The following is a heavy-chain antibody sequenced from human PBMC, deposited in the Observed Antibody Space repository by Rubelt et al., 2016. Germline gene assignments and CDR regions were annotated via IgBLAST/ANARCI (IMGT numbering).Heavy chain of an antibody. CDR1: GFTFSSYA. CDR2: ISGSGGST. CDR3: AKASDIRLYGMDV. D-gene: IGHD2-15*01. Sequence: EVQLVESGGGLVQPGGSPRLSCAASGFTFSSYAMSWVRQAPGKGLEWVSAISGSGGSTYYADSVKGRLTISRDNSKNTLYLQMNSLRAEDTAVYYCAKASDIRLYGMDVWGQGTTVTVSS. J-gene: IGHJ6*02. V-gene: IGHV3-23*04.